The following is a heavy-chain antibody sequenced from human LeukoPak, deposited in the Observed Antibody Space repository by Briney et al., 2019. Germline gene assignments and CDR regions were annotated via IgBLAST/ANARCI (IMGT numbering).Heavy chain of an antibody. J-gene: IGHJ4*02. CDR3: ARSGIAAAGNRAEIDY. CDR2: INPGGGNT. V-gene: IGHV1-46*01. CDR1: GYTFTNSY. D-gene: IGHD6-13*01. Sequence: ASVKVSCKASGYTFTNSYIHWVRQAPGQGFQWMGLINPGGGNTNYAQNFQGRLTMTRDTSTTTVYMELSSLRAEDTAVYYCARSGIAAAGNRAEIDYWGQGTLVTVSS.